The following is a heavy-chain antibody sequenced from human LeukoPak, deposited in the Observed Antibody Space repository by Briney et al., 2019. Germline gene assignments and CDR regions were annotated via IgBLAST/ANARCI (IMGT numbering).Heavy chain of an antibody. CDR3: ARVYYDGSGGAFDI. Sequence: GGSLRLSCAASGFTFSSYAMHWVRQAPGKGLEWVAVISYDGSSKYYAESVKGRFTISRDTSKSMLYLQMSSLRAEDRAVYYCARVYYDGSGGAFDIWGQGTMVTVS. V-gene: IGHV3-30-3*01. CDR1: GFTFSSYA. J-gene: IGHJ3*02. CDR2: ISYDGSSK. D-gene: IGHD3-22*01.